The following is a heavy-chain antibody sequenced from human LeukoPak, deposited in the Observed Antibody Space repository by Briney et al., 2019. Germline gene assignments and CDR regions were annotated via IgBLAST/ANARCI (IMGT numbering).Heavy chain of an antibody. CDR2: IYTSGST. V-gene: IGHV4-61*02. Sequence: SETLSLTCTVSGGSISSGSYYWSWIRQPAGKGLEWIGRIYTSGSTNYNPSLKSRVTISVDTSKNQFSLKLSSVTAADTAVYYCARVPTEMATSGEFDYWGQGTLVTVSS. CDR1: GGSISSGSYY. D-gene: IGHD5-24*01. CDR3: ARVPTEMATSGEFDY. J-gene: IGHJ4*02.